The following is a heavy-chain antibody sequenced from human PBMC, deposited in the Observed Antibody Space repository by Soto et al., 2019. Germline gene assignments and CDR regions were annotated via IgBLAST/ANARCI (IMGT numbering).Heavy chain of an antibody. Sequence: QVQLVQSGPEVKQPGASVKVSCKASGYTFASYGVTWVRQAPGQGLEWMGWISVYNGNTNYAQKLQGRVSMTADTSTNTAYMGLRSLRSDDTAVYFCARDRSSSWYGDHWGQGTLVTVSS. J-gene: IGHJ4*02. D-gene: IGHD6-13*01. CDR1: GYTFASYG. CDR3: ARDRSSSWYGDH. V-gene: IGHV1-18*01. CDR2: ISVYNGNT.